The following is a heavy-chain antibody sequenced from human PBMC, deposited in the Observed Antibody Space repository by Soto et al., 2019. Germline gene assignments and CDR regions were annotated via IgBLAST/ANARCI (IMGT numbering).Heavy chain of an antibody. D-gene: IGHD6-19*01. CDR2: IYWDDDK. V-gene: IGHV2-5*02. CDR1: GFSLSTSGVG. CDR3: AHTLSRGLAVAGTVYYYYGMDV. Sequence: SGPTLVNPTQTLTLTCTFSGFSLSTSGVGVGWIRQPPGKALEWLALIYWDDDKRYSPSLKSRLTITKDTSKNQVVLTMTNMDPVDTATYYCAHTLSRGLAVAGTVYYYYGMDVWGQGTTVTV. J-gene: IGHJ6*02.